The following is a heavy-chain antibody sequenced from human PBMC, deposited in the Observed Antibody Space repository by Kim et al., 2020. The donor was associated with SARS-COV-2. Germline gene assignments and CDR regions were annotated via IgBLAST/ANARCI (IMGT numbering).Heavy chain of an antibody. V-gene: IGHV1-69*13. CDR3: ATPGALDEAFDI. CDR2: IIPIFGTA. J-gene: IGHJ3*02. D-gene: IGHD1-1*01. CDR1: GGTFSSYA. Sequence: SVKVSCKASGGTFSSYAISWVRQAPGQGLEWMGGIIPIFGTANYAQKFQGRVTITADESTSTAYMELSSLRSEDTAVYYCATPGALDEAFDIWGQGTMVTVSS.